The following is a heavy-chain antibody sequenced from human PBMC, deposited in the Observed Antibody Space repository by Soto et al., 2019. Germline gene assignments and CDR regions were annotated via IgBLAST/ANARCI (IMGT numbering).Heavy chain of an antibody. Sequence: QITLKESGPPLVKPTQTLTLTCTFSGFSLSSTRMAVGWIRQPPGKALEWLALIYWDDDKRYSPFLKSRLTTTKDTSKTQVVLTMSNMDPVDTARYYCAHIVVAGLGYYFDYWGQGTLVTVSS. V-gene: IGHV2-5*02. CDR3: AHIVVAGLGYYFDY. CDR2: IYWDDDK. J-gene: IGHJ4*02. CDR1: GFSLSSTRMA. D-gene: IGHD6-19*01.